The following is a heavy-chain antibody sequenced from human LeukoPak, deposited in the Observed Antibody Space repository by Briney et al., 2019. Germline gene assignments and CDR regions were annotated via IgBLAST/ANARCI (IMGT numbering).Heavy chain of an antibody. D-gene: IGHD3-22*01. CDR2: IYYSGST. CDR1: GGSISSSSYY. J-gene: IGHJ4*02. Sequence: SETLSLTCTVSGGSISSSSYYWGWIRQPPGKGLEWIGSIYYSGSTYYNPSLKSRVTISVDTSKNQFSLKLSSVTAADTAVYYCARLKDYYDSSGYYTLPFDYWGQGTLVTVSS. CDR3: ARLKDYYDSSGYYTLPFDY. V-gene: IGHV4-39*01.